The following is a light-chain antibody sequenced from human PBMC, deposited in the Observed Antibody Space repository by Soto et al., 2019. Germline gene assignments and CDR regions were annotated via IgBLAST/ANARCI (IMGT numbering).Light chain of an antibody. J-gene: IGLJ2*01. CDR3: SSYANISTLVV. CDR1: SSDVGGYNY. CDR2: EVS. V-gene: IGLV2-14*01. Sequence: QSALTQPASVSGSPGQSITISCTGTSSDVGGYNYVSWYQQHPGKAPKLMIYEVSNRPSGVSNRFSGSKSGNTASLTISGLQADDEADYYCSSYANISTLVVFGGGTKLTGL.